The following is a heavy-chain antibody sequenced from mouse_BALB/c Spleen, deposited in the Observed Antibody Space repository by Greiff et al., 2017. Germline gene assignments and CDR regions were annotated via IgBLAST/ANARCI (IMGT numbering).Heavy chain of an antibody. CDR3: ARFRDGYYFDY. V-gene: IGHV5-17*02. CDR2: ISSGSSTI. CDR1: GFTFSSFG. D-gene: IGHD2-3*01. J-gene: IGHJ2*01. Sequence: EVQVVESGGGLVQPGGSRKLSCAASGFTFSSFGMHWVRQAPEKGLEWVAYISSGSSTIYYADTVKGRFTISRDNPKNTLFLQMTSLRSEDTAMYYCARFRDGYYFDYWGQGTTLTVSS.